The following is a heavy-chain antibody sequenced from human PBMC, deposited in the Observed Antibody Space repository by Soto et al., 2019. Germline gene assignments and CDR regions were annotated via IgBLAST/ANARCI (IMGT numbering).Heavy chain of an antibody. D-gene: IGHD3-3*01. CDR2: ISGSDGKT. Sequence: GALRLSCAASGFSFGSYALSWVRQAPGKGLEWVSTISGSDGKTFYADSVKGRFSISRDTSQNTLYLQMNSLRADDTAIYYCARWSYLDYWGQGTRVTVSS. CDR3: ARWSYLDY. V-gene: IGHV3-23*01. J-gene: IGHJ4*02. CDR1: GFSFGSYA.